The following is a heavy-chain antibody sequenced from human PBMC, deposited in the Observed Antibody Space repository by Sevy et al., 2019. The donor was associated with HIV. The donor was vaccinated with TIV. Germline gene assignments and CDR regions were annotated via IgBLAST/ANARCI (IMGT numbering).Heavy chain of an antibody. Sequence: GGSLRLSCAASGFTFSSYAMHWVRQAPGKGLEWVAVISYDGSNKYYADSGKGRFTISRDNSKNTLYLQMNSLRAEDTAVYYCARDRRITMITYYFDYWGQGTLVTVSS. V-gene: IGHV3-30-3*01. D-gene: IGHD3-22*01. CDR2: ISYDGSNK. CDR1: GFTFSSYA. CDR3: ARDRRITMITYYFDY. J-gene: IGHJ4*02.